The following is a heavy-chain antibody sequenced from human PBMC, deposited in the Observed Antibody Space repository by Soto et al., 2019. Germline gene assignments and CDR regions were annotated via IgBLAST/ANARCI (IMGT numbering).Heavy chain of an antibody. J-gene: IGHJ4*02. CDR3: ARESLKESITMTVVVDY. Sequence: LSLTCTVSGGSISSYYWIWIRQPAGKGLEWIGRIYTSGSTNYNPSLKSRVTMSVDTSKNQFSLKLSSVTAADTAVYYCARESLKESITMTVVVDYWGQGTLVTVSS. V-gene: IGHV4-4*07. D-gene: IGHD3-22*01. CDR1: GGSISSYY. CDR2: IYTSGST.